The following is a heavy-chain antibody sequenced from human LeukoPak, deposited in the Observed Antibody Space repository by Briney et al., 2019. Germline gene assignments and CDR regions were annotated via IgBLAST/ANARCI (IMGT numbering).Heavy chain of an antibody. CDR1: GFTFSSYA. D-gene: IGHD3-10*01. CDR2: INSDGSST. Sequence: GGSLRLSCAASGFTFSSYAMSWVRQAPGKGLVWVSRINSDGSSTSYADSVKGRFTISRDNAKNTLYLQMNSLRAEDTAVYYCARDPTKLLWFGEAYYYYGMDVWGQGTTVTVSS. V-gene: IGHV3-74*01. J-gene: IGHJ6*02. CDR3: ARDPTKLLWFGEAYYYYGMDV.